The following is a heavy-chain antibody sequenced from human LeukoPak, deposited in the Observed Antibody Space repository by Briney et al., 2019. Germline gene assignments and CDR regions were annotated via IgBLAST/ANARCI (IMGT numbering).Heavy chain of an antibody. CDR2: ISSSGSTI. J-gene: IGHJ6*04. CDR1: GFTFSTYW. Sequence: GGSLRLSCAISGFTFSTYWMSWVRQAPGKGLEWVSYISSSGSTIYYADSVKGRFTISRDNAKNSLYLQMNSLRAEDTAVYYCAELGITMIGGVWGKGTTVTISS. CDR3: AELGITMIGGV. D-gene: IGHD3-10*02. V-gene: IGHV3-48*04.